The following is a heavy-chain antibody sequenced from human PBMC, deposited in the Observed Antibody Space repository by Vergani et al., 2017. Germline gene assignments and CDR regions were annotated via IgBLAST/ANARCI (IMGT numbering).Heavy chain of an antibody. V-gene: IGHV4-61*01. Sequence: QVQLQESGPGLVKPSETLSLTCTVSGGSVSSGSYYWSWIRQPPGKGLEWIGYIYTSGSTNYNPSLKSRVTISVDTSKNQFSLKLSSVTAADTAVYYCARFSGYYSFGALDYWGQGTLVTVSS. CDR3: ARFSGYYSFGALDY. CDR2: IYTSGST. CDR1: GGSVSSGSYY. D-gene: IGHD3-22*01. J-gene: IGHJ4*02.